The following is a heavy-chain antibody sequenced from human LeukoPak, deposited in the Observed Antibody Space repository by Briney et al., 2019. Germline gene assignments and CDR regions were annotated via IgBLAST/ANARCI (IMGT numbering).Heavy chain of an antibody. CDR1: GFTVSSNY. J-gene: IGHJ4*02. CDR3: ARLQRFYFDC. CDR2: IYSGGST. V-gene: IGHV3-66*04. D-gene: IGHD3-3*01. Sequence: PGGSLRLSCAASGFTVSSNYMSWVRQAPGKGLEWVSVIYSGGSTYYADSVKGRFTISRDNSKNTPYLQMNSLRAEDTAVYYCARLQRFYFDCWGQGTLVTVSS.